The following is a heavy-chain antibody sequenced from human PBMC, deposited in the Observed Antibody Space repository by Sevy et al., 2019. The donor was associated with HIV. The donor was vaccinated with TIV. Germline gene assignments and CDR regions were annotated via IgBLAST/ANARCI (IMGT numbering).Heavy chain of an antibody. D-gene: IGHD4-17*01. J-gene: IGHJ3*02. Sequence: GESLKISCKGSGYSFTAYWIDWVRQVPGKGLEWMGTIYPGDSETRYSRSVQGQVTISADKSLTTAYLQWSSLKASDTAVYYCARPTRLQVGIDFGTLDIWGQGTMVTVSS. CDR1: GYSFTAYW. CDR3: ARPTRLQVGIDFGTLDI. CDR2: IYPGDSET. V-gene: IGHV5-51*01.